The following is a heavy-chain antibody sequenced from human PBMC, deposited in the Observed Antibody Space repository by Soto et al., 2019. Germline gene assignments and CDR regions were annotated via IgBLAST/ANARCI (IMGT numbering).Heavy chain of an antibody. Sequence: ASVKVSCKASGYTFTSYGISWVRQAPGQGLEWMGWISAYNGNTNYAQKLQGRVTMTTDTSTSTAYMELRSLRSDDTAVYYCVRDSHLGSSWYLYNWFDPWGQGTLVTVSS. V-gene: IGHV1-18*04. CDR3: VRDSHLGSSWYLYNWFDP. J-gene: IGHJ5*02. CDR2: ISAYNGNT. CDR1: GYTFTSYG. D-gene: IGHD6-13*01.